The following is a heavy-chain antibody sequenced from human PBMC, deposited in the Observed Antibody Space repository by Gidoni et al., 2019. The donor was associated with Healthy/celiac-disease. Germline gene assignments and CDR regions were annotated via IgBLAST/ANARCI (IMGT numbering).Heavy chain of an antibody. CDR1: GRSFSGYY. J-gene: IGHJ5*02. D-gene: IGHD1-7*01. V-gene: IGHV4-34*01. Sequence: QVQLQQWGAGLLKPSEPLSLTCAVYGRSFSGYYWSWIRQPPGKGLEWIGEINHSGSTNYTPSLKSRVTISVDTSKNQLSLKLSSVTAADTAVYYCARGGELELPPLGFDPWGQGTLVTVSS. CDR2: INHSGST. CDR3: ARGGELELPPLGFDP.